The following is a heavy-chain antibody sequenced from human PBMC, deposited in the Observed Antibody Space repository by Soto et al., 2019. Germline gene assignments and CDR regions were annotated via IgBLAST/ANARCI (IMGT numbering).Heavy chain of an antibody. V-gene: IGHV3-33*08. CDR3: ARGQSSGYDWGGSAFDI. D-gene: IGHD5-12*01. J-gene: IGHJ3*02. Sequence: PGGSLRLSCAASGFRFTGNWMHWVRQAPGKGLEWVAGIRYEGTNKWYADSVKGRFTISRDNSKNTLYLQMNSLRAEDTAVYYCARGQSSGYDWGGSAFDIWGQGTMVTVSS. CDR1: GFRFTGNW. CDR2: IRYEGTNK.